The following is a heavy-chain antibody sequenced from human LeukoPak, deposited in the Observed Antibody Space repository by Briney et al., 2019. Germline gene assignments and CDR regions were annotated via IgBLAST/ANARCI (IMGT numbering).Heavy chain of an antibody. CDR1: GYTFTAYY. V-gene: IGHV1-2*02. Sequence: ASVKVSCKASGYTFTAYYIHWVRQAPGQGLEWMGWINPNSGGTNYAQKFQGRVTLTRHTSITTAYMELSRLRSDDTAVYYCAKARGLYCSSTSCYDCDVWGKGTTVTVSS. D-gene: IGHD2-2*01. J-gene: IGHJ6*04. CDR3: AKARGLYCSSTSCYDCDV. CDR2: INPNSGGT.